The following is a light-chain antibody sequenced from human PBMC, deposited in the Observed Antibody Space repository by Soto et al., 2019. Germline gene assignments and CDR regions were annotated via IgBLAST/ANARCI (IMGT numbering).Light chain of an antibody. CDR2: KAS. CDR3: QQYNSYPIT. CDR1: QSISSW. V-gene: IGKV1-5*03. J-gene: IGKJ5*01. Sequence: DIQMTQSPSTLSASVGDRVTITCRASQSISSWLAWYQQKPGKAPKLLIYKASSLESGVPSRFSGRGSGTEFTRTISSLQPDDFATYYCQQYNSYPITFGKGTRLEIK.